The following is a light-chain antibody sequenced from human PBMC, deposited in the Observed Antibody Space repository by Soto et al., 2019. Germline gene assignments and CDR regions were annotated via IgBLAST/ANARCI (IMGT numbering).Light chain of an antibody. J-gene: IGLJ3*02. CDR2: EGS. CDR1: SSDVGSYNI. CDR3: CSYAGSSTWV. Sequence: QSALTQPASVSGSPGQSITISCTGTSSDVGSYNIVSWYQQHPGKAPKLMIYEGSKRPSGVSNRFSGSKSGNMASLTISGLQAEDEADYYCCSYAGSSTWVFGGGTKLTVL. V-gene: IGLV2-23*01.